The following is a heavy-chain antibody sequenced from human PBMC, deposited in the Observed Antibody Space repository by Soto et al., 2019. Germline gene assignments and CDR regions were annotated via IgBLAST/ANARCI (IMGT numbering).Heavy chain of an antibody. CDR3: AKSRHYYFDY. CDR1: GFTFSSYG. CDR2: ISYDGSNK. V-gene: IGHV3-30*18. J-gene: IGHJ4*02. Sequence: GGSLKLSCAASGFTFSSYGMHWVRQAPGKGLEWVAVISYDGSNKYYADSVKGRFTISRDNSKNTLYLQMNSLRAEDTAVYYCAKSRHYYFDYWGQGTLVT.